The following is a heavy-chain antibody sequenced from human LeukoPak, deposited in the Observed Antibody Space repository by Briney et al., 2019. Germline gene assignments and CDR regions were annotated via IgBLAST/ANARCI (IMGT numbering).Heavy chain of an antibody. CDR3: AKALVRGVIIQSYYYYGMDV. D-gene: IGHD3-10*01. J-gene: IGHJ6*02. CDR1: GFTFSSYT. CDR2: ITTSDGNT. Sequence: GGSLRLSCAASGFTFSSYTMSWVRQAPGKGLEWVSTITTSDGNTYYADSVKGRFTVSRDNSKNTLFLQMNSLRAEDTAVYYCAKALVRGVIIQSYYYYGMDVWGQGTTVTVSS. V-gene: IGHV3-23*01.